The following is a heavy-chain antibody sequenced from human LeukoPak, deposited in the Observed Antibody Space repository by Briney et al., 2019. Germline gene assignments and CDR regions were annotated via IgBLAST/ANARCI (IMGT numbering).Heavy chain of an antibody. Sequence: GGSLRLSCAASGFTFSSYAMSWVRQAPGKGLDWVSSISDGGSTYYAGSVKGRFTISRDNSKNTLYLQMNSLRAEDTAVYYCAKDWNSVVTRGYFDYWGQGTLVTV. CDR3: AKDWNSVVTRGYFDY. D-gene: IGHD4-23*01. CDR2: ISDGGST. J-gene: IGHJ4*02. CDR1: GFTFSSYA. V-gene: IGHV3-23*01.